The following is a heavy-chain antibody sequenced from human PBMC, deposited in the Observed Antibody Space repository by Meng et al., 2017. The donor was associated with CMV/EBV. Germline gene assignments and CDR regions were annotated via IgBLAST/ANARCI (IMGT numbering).Heavy chain of an antibody. D-gene: IGHD2-2*01. V-gene: IGHV1-2*02. CDR3: ARERVIVVVPAATTYYYYGMDV. CDR1: GYTFTGYY. CDR2: INPNSGGT. Sequence: GESLKISCKASGYTFTGYYMHWVRQAPGQGLEWMGWINPNSGGTNYAQKFQGRVTMTRDTSISTAYMELSRLRSDDTAVYYCARERVIVVVPAATTYYYYGMDVWGQGTTVTVSS. J-gene: IGHJ6*02.